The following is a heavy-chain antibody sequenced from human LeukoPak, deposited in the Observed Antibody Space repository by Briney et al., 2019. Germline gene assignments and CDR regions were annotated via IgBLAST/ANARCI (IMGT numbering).Heavy chain of an antibody. CDR3: ARDLWSGLDAFDI. J-gene: IGHJ3*02. Sequence: SETLSLTCTVSGGSISSYYWSWIRQPPGKGLEWIGYIYYSGSTNYNPSLKSRVTISVDTSKNQFSLKLSSVTAADTAVYYCARDLWSGLDAFDIWGQGTMVTVSS. D-gene: IGHD3-3*01. CDR1: GGSISSYY. V-gene: IGHV4-59*01. CDR2: IYYSGST.